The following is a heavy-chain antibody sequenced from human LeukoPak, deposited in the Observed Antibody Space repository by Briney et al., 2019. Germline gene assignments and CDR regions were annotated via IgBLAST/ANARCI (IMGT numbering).Heavy chain of an antibody. Sequence: GESLKISCKGSGYSFTSYWIGWVRQMPGKGLEWMGLIYPGDSDTRYSPSFQGQVTISADKSISTAYLQWSSLKASDTAMYYCASSAGHSGSYYWSADYWGQGTLVTVSS. J-gene: IGHJ4*02. D-gene: IGHD1-26*01. CDR2: IYPGDSDT. CDR1: GYSFTSYW. CDR3: ASSAGHSGSYYWSADY. V-gene: IGHV5-51*01.